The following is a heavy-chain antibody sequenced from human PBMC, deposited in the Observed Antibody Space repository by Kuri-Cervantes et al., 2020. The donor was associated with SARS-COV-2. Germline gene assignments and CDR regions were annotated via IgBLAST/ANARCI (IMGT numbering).Heavy chain of an antibody. V-gene: IGHV3-64*02. CDR2: ISGNGGST. D-gene: IGHD6-6*01. Sequence: GESLKISCAASGFTFSSYAMSWVRQAPGKGLEWVSAISGNGGSTYYADSVKGRFTISRDNSNNTLYLQMGSLRAEDMAVYYCARGLGSSTWIDYYYYMDVWGKGTTVTVSS. CDR1: GFTFSSYA. CDR3: ARGLGSSTWIDYYYYMDV. J-gene: IGHJ6*03.